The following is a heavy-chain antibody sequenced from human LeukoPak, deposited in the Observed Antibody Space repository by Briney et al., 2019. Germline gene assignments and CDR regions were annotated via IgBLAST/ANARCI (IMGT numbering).Heavy chain of an antibody. J-gene: IGHJ3*02. D-gene: IGHD2-15*01. CDR3: ARAGPTIVVVVGDAFDI. CDR2: INHSGST. Sequence: PSETLSLTCAVYGGSFSGYYWSWIRQPPGKGLEWIGEINHSGSTNYNPSLKSRVTISVDTSKNQFSLKLSSVTAADTAVYYCARAGPTIVVVVGDAFDIWGQGTMVTVSP. V-gene: IGHV4-34*01. CDR1: GGSFSGYY.